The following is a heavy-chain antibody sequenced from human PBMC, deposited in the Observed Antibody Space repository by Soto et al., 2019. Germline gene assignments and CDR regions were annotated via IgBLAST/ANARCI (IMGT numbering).Heavy chain of an antibody. CDR1: GFTFSSYG. V-gene: IGHV3-30*18. J-gene: IGHJ1*01. Sequence: QVQLVESGGGVVQPGRSLRLSCAASGFTFSSYGMHWVRQAPGKGLEWVAVISYDGSNKYYADSVKGRFTISRDNSKNTLYLQMNSLRAEDTAVYYCAKDRRRGVIKGPLQYWGQGTLVTVSS. CDR3: AKDRRRGVIKGPLQY. CDR2: ISYDGSNK. D-gene: IGHD3-10*01.